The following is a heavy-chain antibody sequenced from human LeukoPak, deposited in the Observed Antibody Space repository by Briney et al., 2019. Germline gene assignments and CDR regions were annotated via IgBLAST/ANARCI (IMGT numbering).Heavy chain of an antibody. CDR2: IYYSGST. CDR3: ARDRFYQLRDDAFDI. CDR1: GGSISSGGYC. D-gene: IGHD2-2*01. V-gene: IGHV4-31*03. Sequence: SQTLSLTCTVSGGSISSGGYCWSWIRQHPGKGLEWIGYIYYSGSTYYNPSLKSRVTISVDTSKNQFSLKLSSVTAADTAVYYCARDRFYQLRDDAFDIWGQGTMVTVSS. J-gene: IGHJ3*02.